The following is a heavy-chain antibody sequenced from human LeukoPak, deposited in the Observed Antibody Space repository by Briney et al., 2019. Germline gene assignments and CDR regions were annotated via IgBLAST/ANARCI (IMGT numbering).Heavy chain of an antibody. D-gene: IGHD2-8*02. CDR3: ATYRQVLLPFES. CDR2: IFPSGGEI. CDR1: GFTVSSNY. Sequence: GGSLRLSCAASGFTVSSNYMSWVRQAPGKGLEWVPSIFPSGGEIHYADSVRGRFTISRDNSKSTLSLQMNSLRAEDTAIYYCATYRQVLLPFESWGQGTLVTVSS. J-gene: IGHJ4*02. V-gene: IGHV3-53*01.